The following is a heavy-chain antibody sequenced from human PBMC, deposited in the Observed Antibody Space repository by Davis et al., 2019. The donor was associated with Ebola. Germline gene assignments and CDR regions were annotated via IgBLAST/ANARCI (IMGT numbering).Heavy chain of an antibody. CDR2: IYYSGNT. D-gene: IGHD3-16*01. CDR1: GGSIISYY. CDR3: ARGGGWFDP. Sequence: SETLSFTCTVSGGSIISYYWSWFRQPPGKGLEWIGYIYYSGNTNYNPSLKSRVSISVDTSRHQFSLKLSSVTAADTAVYFCARGGGWFDPWGQGTLVTVSS. J-gene: IGHJ5*02. V-gene: IGHV4-59*08.